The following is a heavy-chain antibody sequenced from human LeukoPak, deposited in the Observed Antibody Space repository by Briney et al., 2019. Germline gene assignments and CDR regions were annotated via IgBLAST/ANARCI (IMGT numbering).Heavy chain of an antibody. CDR3: AKDSTPGVFGVVTFDY. J-gene: IGHJ4*02. CDR1: GFTFSSYA. CDR2: ISGSGGST. V-gene: IGHV3-23*01. Sequence: GGSPRLSCAASGFTFSSYAMSWVRQAPGKGLEWVSAISGSGGSTYYADSVKGRFTISRDNSKNTLYLQMNSLRAEDTAVYYCAKDSTPGVFGVVTFDYWGQGTLVTVSS. D-gene: IGHD3-3*01.